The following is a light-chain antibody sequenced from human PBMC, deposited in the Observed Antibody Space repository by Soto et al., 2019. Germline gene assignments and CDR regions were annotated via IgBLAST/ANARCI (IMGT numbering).Light chain of an antibody. CDR2: GSS. J-gene: IGKJ2*01. V-gene: IGKV3-20*01. CDR3: QQYGSSPPYT. CDR1: QSVSNNY. Sequence: EVVLTQSPGTLSLSPGEIATPSCRASQSVSNNYFAWYKQKPGQAPRLLIFGSSDRATGIPDRISGSGSGTDFTLTISRLEPEDFAVYYCQQYGSSPPYTFGQGTKLEIK.